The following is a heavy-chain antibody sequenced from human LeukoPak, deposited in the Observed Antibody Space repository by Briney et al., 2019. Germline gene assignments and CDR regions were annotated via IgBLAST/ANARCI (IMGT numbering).Heavy chain of an antibody. V-gene: IGHV1-69*04. J-gene: IGHJ4*02. CDR2: IIPILGIA. D-gene: IGHD5-18*01. Sequence: PVKVSCKASGGTFSSYAISWVRQAPGQGLEWMGRIIPILGIANYAQKFQGRVTITADKSTSTAYMELSSLRSEDTAVYYCARDSGYSYGYEDYWGQGTLVTVSS. CDR1: GGTFSSYA. CDR3: ARDSGYSYGYEDY.